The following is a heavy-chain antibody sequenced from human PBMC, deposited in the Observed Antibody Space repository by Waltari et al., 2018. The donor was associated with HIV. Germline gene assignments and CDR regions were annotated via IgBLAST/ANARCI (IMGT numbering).Heavy chain of an antibody. J-gene: IGHJ4*02. CDR3: TTEEGYASGTFLDY. Sequence: EVQLVESGGDLVKPGGCLRLSCVGSGLSFDKAWMTWVRQAPGKGLEWVGRIRRKTDGGTADYAAVVKGRFTISRDDSGNTLYLQMSSLEVEDTAVYYCTTEEGYASGTFLDYWGQGTLVTVSS. CDR2: IRRKTDGGTA. D-gene: IGHD3-10*01. CDR1: GLSFDKAW. V-gene: IGHV3-15*01.